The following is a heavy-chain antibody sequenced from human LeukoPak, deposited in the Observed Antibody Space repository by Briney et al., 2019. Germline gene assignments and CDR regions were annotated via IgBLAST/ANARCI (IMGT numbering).Heavy chain of an antibody. CDR1: GYTFTSYY. V-gene: IGHV1-18*04. Sequence: ASVKVSCTASGYTFTSYYMHWVRQAPGQGLEWMGWISAYNGNTNYAQKLQGRVTMTTDTSTSTAYMELRGLRSDDTAVYYCARVVGGSYYSANCFDYWGQGTLVTVSS. D-gene: IGHD1-26*01. J-gene: IGHJ4*02. CDR3: ARVVGGSYYSANCFDY. CDR2: ISAYNGNT.